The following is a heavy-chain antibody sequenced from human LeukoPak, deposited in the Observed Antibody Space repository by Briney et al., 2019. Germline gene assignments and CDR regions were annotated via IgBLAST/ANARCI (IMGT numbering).Heavy chain of an antibody. Sequence: HPGGSLRLSCAASGFTFSSYAMHWVRQAPGKGLEWVAVISYDGSNKYYADSVKGRFTISRDNSKNTLYLQMNSLRAEDTAVYYCAREAPLAGAGNWFDPWGQGTLVTVSS. CDR1: GFTFSSYA. CDR2: ISYDGSNK. V-gene: IGHV3-30*04. CDR3: AREAPLAGAGNWFDP. J-gene: IGHJ5*02. D-gene: IGHD6-19*01.